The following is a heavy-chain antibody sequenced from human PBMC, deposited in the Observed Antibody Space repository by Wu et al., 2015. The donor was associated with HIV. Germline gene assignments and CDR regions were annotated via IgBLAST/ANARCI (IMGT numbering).Heavy chain of an antibody. CDR1: GYTFTGYY. D-gene: IGHD3-10*01. CDR2: INPNSGGT. Sequence: QVQLVQSGAEVKKPGASVKVSCKASGYTFTGYYMHWVRQAPGQGLEWMGWINPNSGGTNYAQKFQGRVTMTRDTSISTAYMELSRLRSDDTAVYYCARAGYYGSGSWDDAFDIWGQGTMVAVSS. J-gene: IGHJ3*02. V-gene: IGHV1-2*02. CDR3: ARAGYYGSGSWDDAFDI.